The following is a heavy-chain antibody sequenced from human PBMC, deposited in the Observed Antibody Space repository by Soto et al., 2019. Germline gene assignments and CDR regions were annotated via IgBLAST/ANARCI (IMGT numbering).Heavy chain of an antibody. V-gene: IGHV1-46*01. CDR3: ARDDSSGYYLP. D-gene: IGHD3-22*01. CDR2: INPSGGST. CDR1: GYTFTSKY. Sequence: ASVKVSCKASGYTFTSKYMHWVRQAPGQGLEWMGIINPSGGSTSYAQKFQGRVTVARDTSTSTVYMERSSLRSEDTAVYYCARDDSSGYYLPWGQGTLVTVSS. J-gene: IGHJ4*02.